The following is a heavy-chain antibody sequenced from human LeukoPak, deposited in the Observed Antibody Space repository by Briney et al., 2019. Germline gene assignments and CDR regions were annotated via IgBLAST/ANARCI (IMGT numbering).Heavy chain of an antibody. CDR1: GFTFSSYG. J-gene: IGHJ4*02. CDR2: ISYDGSNK. V-gene: IGHV3-30*18. Sequence: GGSLRLSCAAPGFTFSSYGMHWVRQAPGKGVEWVAVISYDGSNKYYADSVKGRFTISRDNSKNTLYLQMNSLRAEDTAVYYCAKALVVGATRGIFDYWGQGTLVTVSS. CDR3: AKALVVGATRGIFDY. D-gene: IGHD1-26*01.